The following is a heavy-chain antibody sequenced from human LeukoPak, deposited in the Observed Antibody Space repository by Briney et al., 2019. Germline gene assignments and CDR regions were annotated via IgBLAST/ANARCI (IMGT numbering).Heavy chain of an antibody. CDR2: INIDSITV. J-gene: IGHJ4*02. V-gene: IGHV3-48*01. CDR1: GFPLSSYS. CDR3: STAKFDN. Sequence: GGSLRLSCAASGFPLSSYSINWVRQAPGKGLEWVSYINIDSITVTYADSVKGRFTHSRDNAKNSLYLQMNSLKAEDTAVYYCSTAKFDNWGQGTLVTVSS.